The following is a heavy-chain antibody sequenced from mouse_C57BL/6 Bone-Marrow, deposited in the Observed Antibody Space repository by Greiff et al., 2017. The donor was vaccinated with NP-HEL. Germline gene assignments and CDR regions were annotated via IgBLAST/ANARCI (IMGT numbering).Heavy chain of an antibody. Sequence: VHVKQSGAELVRPGASVKLSCTASGFNIKDDYMHWVKQRPEQGLEWIGWIDPANGDTEYASKFQGKATITADTSSNTAYLQLSSLTSEDTAVYYCTTGTPYWYFDVWGTGTTVTVSS. V-gene: IGHV14-4*01. CDR1: GFNIKDDY. D-gene: IGHD1-1*02. CDR2: IDPANGDT. J-gene: IGHJ1*03. CDR3: TTGTPYWYFDV.